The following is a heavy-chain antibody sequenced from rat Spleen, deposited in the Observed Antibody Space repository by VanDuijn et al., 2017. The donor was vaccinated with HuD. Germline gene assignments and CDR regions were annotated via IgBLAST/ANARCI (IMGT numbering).Heavy chain of an antibody. D-gene: IGHD1-10*01. J-gene: IGHJ4*01. Sequence: EVQLVESGGGLVQPGNSLTLSCVASGFTFSNHGMHWIRQAPEKGLEWIATIFYDSSEIYYSDTVKGRFTISRDNSKSTLYLEMNSLRSEDTAMYYCAALVTTRGMDAWGQGASVTVSS. CDR1: GFTFSNHG. V-gene: IGHV5-54*01. CDR2: IFYDSSEI. CDR3: AALVTTRGMDA.